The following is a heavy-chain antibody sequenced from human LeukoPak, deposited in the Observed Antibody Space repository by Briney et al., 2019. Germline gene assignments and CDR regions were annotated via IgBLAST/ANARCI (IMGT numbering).Heavy chain of an antibody. J-gene: IGHJ5*02. D-gene: IGHD2-2*01. CDR3: ARDFHRRPIVVVAAAILWFDP. V-gene: IGHV1-46*01. CDR1: GYTFTSYY. CDR2: INPSGGST. Sequence: ASVKVSCKASGYTFTSYYMHWVRQAPGQGLEWMGIINPSGGSTSYAQKFQGRVTMTRDTSTSTVYMELSSLRSEDTAVYYCARDFHRRPIVVVAAAILWFDPWGQGTLVTVSS.